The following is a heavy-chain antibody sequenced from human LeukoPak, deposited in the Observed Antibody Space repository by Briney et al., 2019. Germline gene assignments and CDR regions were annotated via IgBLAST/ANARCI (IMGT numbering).Heavy chain of an antibody. D-gene: IGHD5-18*01. CDR1: GGSFSGYY. J-gene: IGHJ4*02. Sequence: SETLSLTCAVYGGSFSGYYWSWIRQPPGKGLEWIGEINHSGSTNYNPSLKSRVTISVDTSKNQFSLKLNSVTPEDTAVYYCARGTMVTWYFDYWGQGTLVTVSS. CDR2: INHSGST. V-gene: IGHV4-34*01. CDR3: ARGTMVTWYFDY.